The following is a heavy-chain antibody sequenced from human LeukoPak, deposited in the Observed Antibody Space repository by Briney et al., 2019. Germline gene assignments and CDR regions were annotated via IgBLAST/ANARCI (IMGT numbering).Heavy chain of an antibody. V-gene: IGHV4-59*01. D-gene: IGHD6-19*01. CDR2: IYYSGIT. Sequence: SETLSLTCTVSGGSISSYYWSWIRQPPGKGLEGIGYIYYSGITNYNPSLKSLGTISVHTSKNKFSLQLSSVTAADTAVYYCARFGGYSSGWYPTNYFDYWGQGTLVTVSS. CDR3: ARFGGYSSGWYPTNYFDY. J-gene: IGHJ4*02. CDR1: GGSISSYY.